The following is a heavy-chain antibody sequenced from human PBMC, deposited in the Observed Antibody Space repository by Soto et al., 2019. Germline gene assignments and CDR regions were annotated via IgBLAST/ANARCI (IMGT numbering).Heavy chain of an antibody. Sequence: QVQLVQSGAEVKKPGASVKVACKASGYTFTGYYMHWVRQAPGQGLEWMGWINPNSGGTNYAQKFQGWVTMTRDTSISTAYTELSRLRSDDTAVYYCARDHEALSSLKGGLGYWGQGTLVTASS. CDR2: INPNSGGT. D-gene: IGHD2-15*01. J-gene: IGHJ4*02. CDR3: ARDHEALSSLKGGLGY. CDR1: GYTFTGYY. V-gene: IGHV1-2*04.